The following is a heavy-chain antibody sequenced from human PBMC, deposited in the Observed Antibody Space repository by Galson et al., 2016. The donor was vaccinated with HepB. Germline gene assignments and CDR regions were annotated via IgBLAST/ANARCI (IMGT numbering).Heavy chain of an antibody. J-gene: IGHJ4*02. D-gene: IGHD3-10*01. CDR2: ISANSGDT. Sequence: SVKVSCKASGYTFTNFGSSWVRQAPGQGLEWMGWISANSGDTKYTQKFQGRVSMTTDTSTSTAYMELRSLRSDDTAFYYCARDETYYNGAGVFSKWGQGTLVTVSS. CDR1: GYTFTNFG. CDR3: ARDETYYNGAGVFSK. V-gene: IGHV1-18*01.